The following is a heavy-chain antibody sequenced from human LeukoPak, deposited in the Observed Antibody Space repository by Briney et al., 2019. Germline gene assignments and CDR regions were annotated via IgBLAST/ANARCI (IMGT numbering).Heavy chain of an antibody. CDR1: GGTFSSYA. J-gene: IGHJ6*04. D-gene: IGHD3-10*01. CDR3: ASPLYYYGSGSPDYCYGMDV. CDR2: IIPIFGTA. Sequence: ASVKVSCKAPGGTFSSYAISWVRQAPGQGLEWMGGIIPIFGTANYAQKFQGRVTITADKSTSTAYMELSSLRSEDTAVYYCASPLYYYGSGSPDYCYGMDVWGKGTTVTVSS. V-gene: IGHV1-69*06.